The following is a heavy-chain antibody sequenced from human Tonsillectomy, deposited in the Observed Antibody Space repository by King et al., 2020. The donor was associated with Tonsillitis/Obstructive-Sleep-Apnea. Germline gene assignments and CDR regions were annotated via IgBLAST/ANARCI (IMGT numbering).Heavy chain of an antibody. CDR1: GYTFTNT. CDR2: ISPANGDT. Sequence: QLVQSGAEVKKPVASVKVSCKASGYTFTNTMHWVRQAPGQRLEWMGRISPANGDTDSSQKFQGRVTITSDTSATTVYMELNSLRSDDTALYYCARDGGTPWLLDYWGQGTLVTVSS. D-gene: IGHD5-12*01. J-gene: IGHJ4*02. CDR3: ARDGGTPWLLDY. V-gene: IGHV1-3*01.